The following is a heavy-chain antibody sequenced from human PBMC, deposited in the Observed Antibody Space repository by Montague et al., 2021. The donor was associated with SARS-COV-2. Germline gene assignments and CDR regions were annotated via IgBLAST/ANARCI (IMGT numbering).Heavy chain of an antibody. CDR1: GGSISSSSYY. D-gene: IGHD3-9*01. CDR2: IYYSGST. V-gene: IGHV4-39*01. J-gene: IGHJ2*01. CDR3: ARHVYDILTGYYTYWYFDL. Sequence: SETLSLTCTVSGGSISSSSYYWGWLRQPPGKGLERIGSIYYSGSTYYNPSLKSRVTISVDTSKNQFSLKLSSVTAADTAVYYCARHVYDILTGYYTYWYFDLWGRGTLVTVSS.